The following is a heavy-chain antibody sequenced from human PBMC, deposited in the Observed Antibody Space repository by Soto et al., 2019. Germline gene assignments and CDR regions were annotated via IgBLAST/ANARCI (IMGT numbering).Heavy chain of an antibody. V-gene: IGHV1-46*03. Sequence: ASVKVSCKATVYTFTTYYIHWVRQAPGQGLEWMGIINPSGGSTNYAQKFQGRVSMTRDTSTGTVYMELSSLRSEDTAVYYCARDEGYHYGSGNYGYYYMHVWGKGTTVTVSS. CDR3: ARDEGYHYGSGNYGYYYMHV. J-gene: IGHJ6*03. D-gene: IGHD3-10*01. CDR2: INPSGGST. CDR1: VYTFTTYY.